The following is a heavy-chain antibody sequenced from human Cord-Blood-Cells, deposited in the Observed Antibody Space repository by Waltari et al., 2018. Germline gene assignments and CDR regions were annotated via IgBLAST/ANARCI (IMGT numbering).Heavy chain of an antibody. CDR3: AKEFYGDYFDY. D-gene: IGHD4-17*01. CDR1: GSSFSSYA. V-gene: IGHV3-23*04. Sequence: EVQLVESGGGLGQPGGSLRRSCAAFGSSFSSYAIRVVRPAPGKGVEWVSAISGSGGSTYYEDSVKGRFTISRDNSKNTLYLQMNSLRAEATAVYYCAKEFYGDYFDYWGQGTLVTVSS. J-gene: IGHJ4*02. CDR2: ISGSGGST.